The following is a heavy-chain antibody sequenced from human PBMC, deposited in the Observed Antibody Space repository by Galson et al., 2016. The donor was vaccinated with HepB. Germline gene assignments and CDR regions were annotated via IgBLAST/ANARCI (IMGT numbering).Heavy chain of an antibody. J-gene: IGHJ6*02. Sequence: SLRLSCAPSGFTFSTYVMHWVRQAPGKGLEWVALIYHDGINNFYADSVKGRFTISRDNTQNTLYLHMNSLRAEDTAVYYCARDRMSIKNLWTGYYGAIFYYYGLDVWGQGTTVTVSS. CDR2: IYHDGINN. CDR3: ARDRMSIKNLWTGYYGAIFYYYGLDV. CDR1: GFTFSTYV. D-gene: IGHD3/OR15-3a*01. V-gene: IGHV3-33*01.